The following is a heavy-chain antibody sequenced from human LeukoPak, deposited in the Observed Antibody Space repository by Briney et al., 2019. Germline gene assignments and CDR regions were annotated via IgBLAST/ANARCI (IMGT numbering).Heavy chain of an antibody. J-gene: IGHJ5*02. CDR2: ISSSSSTI. Sequence: GGSLRLSCAASGFTFSSYSMNWVRQAPGKGLEWVSYISSSSSTIYYADSVKGRFTISRDNARNSLYLQMNSLRAEDTAVYYCARVGGGYSSSSWGQGTLVTVSS. CDR1: GFTFSSYS. CDR3: ARVGGGYSSSS. V-gene: IGHV3-48*01. D-gene: IGHD6-6*01.